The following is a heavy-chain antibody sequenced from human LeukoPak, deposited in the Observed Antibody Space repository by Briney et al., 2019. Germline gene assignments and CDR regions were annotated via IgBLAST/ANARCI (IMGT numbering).Heavy chain of an antibody. J-gene: IGHJ6*02. CDR1: GFTFSDYY. Sequence: GGSLRLSCAASGFTFSDYYMSWIRQAPGKGLEWASYISSSGSTIYYADSVKGRFTISRDNAKNSLYLQMNSLRAEDTAVYYCARDRWEDTAMVYYYYYYGMDVWGQGTTVTVSS. CDR2: ISSSGSTI. CDR3: ARDRWEDTAMVYYYYYYGMDV. D-gene: IGHD5-18*01. V-gene: IGHV3-11*01.